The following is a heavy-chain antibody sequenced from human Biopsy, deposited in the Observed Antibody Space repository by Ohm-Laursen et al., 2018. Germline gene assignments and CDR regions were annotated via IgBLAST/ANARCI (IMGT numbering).Heavy chain of an antibody. V-gene: IGHV1-2*02. Sequence: ASVKVSCKGSGYAVNDYFLHWLRQAPGQGPEWMGWISPNRGGTHYAQKFQGRVTMTTDTSTSTVYLELRRLISDDTAVYYCARDIMNRIAGLVARSDVFDVWGQGTLVTVSS. CDR2: ISPNRGGT. CDR1: GYAVNDYF. D-gene: IGHD3-16*01. CDR3: ARDIMNRIAGLVARSDVFDV. J-gene: IGHJ3*01.